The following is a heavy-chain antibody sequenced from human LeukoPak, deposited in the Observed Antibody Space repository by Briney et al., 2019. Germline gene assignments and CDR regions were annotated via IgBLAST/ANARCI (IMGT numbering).Heavy chain of an antibody. CDR3: ARDLGTRKSIAFAD. CDR2: ISSNNGYI. D-gene: IGHD6-6*01. J-gene: IGHJ4*02. CDR1: GFSFSSYR. Sequence: GGSLRLSCAASGFSFSSYRMNWVRQAPGKGLEWVASISSNNGYIYYADSVKGRFTISRDNGENSLHLQMNSLRAEDAAVYYCARDLGTRKSIAFADWGQRTLVTVSS. V-gene: IGHV3-21*01.